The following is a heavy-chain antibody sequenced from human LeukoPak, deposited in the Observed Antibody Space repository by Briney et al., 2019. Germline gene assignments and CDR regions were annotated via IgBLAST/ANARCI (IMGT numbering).Heavy chain of an antibody. CDR1: GYTFTSYG. CDR2: ISAYNGNT. J-gene: IGHJ4*02. D-gene: IGHD3-3*01. Sequence: ASVKVSCKASGYTFTSYGISWVRQAPGQGLEWMGWISAYNGNTNYAQKLQGRVTMTTDTSTSTAYMELRSLRSDDTAVYYCARTQYYDFWSGYTELFDYWGQGTLVTVSS. V-gene: IGHV1-18*01. CDR3: ARTQYYDFWSGYTELFDY.